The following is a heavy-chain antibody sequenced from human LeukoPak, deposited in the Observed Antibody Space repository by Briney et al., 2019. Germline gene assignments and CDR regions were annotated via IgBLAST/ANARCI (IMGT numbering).Heavy chain of an antibody. J-gene: IGHJ4*02. D-gene: IGHD6-6*01. CDR3: ARGSSSPFDY. CDR1: GFTFSYYW. Sequence: GGSLRLSCAASGFTFSYYWMSWVRQAPGKGLEWVANINEDGSEKYYVDSVKGRFTISRDNAKNSLYLQMNSLRAEDTAVYYCARGSSSPFDYWGQGTLVTVSS. CDR2: INEDGSEK. V-gene: IGHV3-7*04.